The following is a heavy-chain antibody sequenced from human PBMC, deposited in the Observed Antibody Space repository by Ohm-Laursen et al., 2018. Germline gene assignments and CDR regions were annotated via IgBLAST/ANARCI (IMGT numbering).Heavy chain of an antibody. CDR3: ARDGREPPI. J-gene: IGHJ3*01. Sequence: GSLRLSCTAPGFTFSSYSMNWVRQAPGKGLEWVSYISSSSSTIYYADSVKGRFTISRDNAKNSLYLQMNSLRAEDTAVYYCARDGREPPIWGQGTMVTVSS. V-gene: IGHV3-48*01. CDR2: ISSSSSTI. CDR1: GFTFSSYS. D-gene: IGHD1-26*01.